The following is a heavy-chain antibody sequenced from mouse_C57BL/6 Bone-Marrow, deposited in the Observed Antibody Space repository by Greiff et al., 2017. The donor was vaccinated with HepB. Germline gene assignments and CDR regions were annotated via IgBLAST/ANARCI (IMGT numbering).Heavy chain of an antibody. V-gene: IGHV3-6*01. CDR1: GYSITSGYY. Sequence: EVQVVESGPGLVKPSQSLSLSCSVSGYSITSGYYWNWIRQFPGNKLGWMGYISYDGSNNYNPSFKNRISITRDTSKNQFFLKLNSVTTEDTATYYCARDLGPYYAMDYWGQGTSVTVSS. CDR3: ARDLGPYYAMDY. D-gene: IGHD4-1*01. CDR2: ISYDGSN. J-gene: IGHJ4*01.